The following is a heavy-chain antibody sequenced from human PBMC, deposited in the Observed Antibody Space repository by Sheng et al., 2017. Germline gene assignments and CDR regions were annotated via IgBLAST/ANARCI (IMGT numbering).Heavy chain of an antibody. CDR1: GGSFSGYY. V-gene: IGHV4-34*01. Sequence: QVQLQQWGAGLLKPSETLSLTCAVYGGSFSGYYWSWIRQPPGKGLEWIGEINHSGSTNYNPSLKSRVTISVDTSKNQFSLKLSSVTAADTAVYYCARGHLPRQQQTRSFDYWGQGNPGPPSPQ. D-gene: IGHD6-13*01. J-gene: IGHJ4*02. CDR3: ARGHLPRQQQTRSFDY. CDR2: INHSGST.